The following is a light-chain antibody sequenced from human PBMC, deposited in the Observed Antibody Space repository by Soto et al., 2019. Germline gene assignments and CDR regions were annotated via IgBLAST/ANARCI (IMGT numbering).Light chain of an antibody. Sequence: DIQMTQSPSSLSASVGDRVTITCRASQSIGTSLNWYQQKTGRAPKLLIYAASTLQSGVPSRFSGSGSGTDFTLTIGSLRPEDFASYSCQQAYSAPHTFGQGTNLEI. CDR2: AAS. V-gene: IGKV1-39*01. CDR1: QSIGTS. CDR3: QQAYSAPHT. J-gene: IGKJ2*01.